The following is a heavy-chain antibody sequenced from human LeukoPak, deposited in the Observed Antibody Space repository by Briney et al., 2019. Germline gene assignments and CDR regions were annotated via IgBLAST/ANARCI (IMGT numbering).Heavy chain of an antibody. D-gene: IGHD6-19*01. V-gene: IGHV3-21*01. Sequence: GGSLRLSCAASGFTFSSYSMNWVRQAPGKGLEWVSSISSSGSYLYYADSVKGRFTISRDNTKNSLYLQMNSLRAEDTAVYYCARRDSSGWYGGDYWGQGTLVIVSS. J-gene: IGHJ4*02. CDR2: ISSSGSYL. CDR1: GFTFSSYS. CDR3: ARRDSSGWYGGDY.